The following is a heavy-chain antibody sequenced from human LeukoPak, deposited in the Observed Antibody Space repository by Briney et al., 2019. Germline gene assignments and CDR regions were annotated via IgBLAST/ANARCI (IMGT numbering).Heavy chain of an antibody. Sequence: SETLSLTCTVSGGSISSGGYYWSWIRQHPGKGLEWIGSIYHSGSTYYNPSLKSRVTISVDTSKNQFSLKLSSVTAADTAVYYCARDIPIVGEREDIWGQGTMVTVSS. CDR3: ARDIPIVGEREDI. CDR1: GGSISSGGYY. J-gene: IGHJ3*02. D-gene: IGHD1-26*01. CDR2: IYHSGST. V-gene: IGHV4-39*07.